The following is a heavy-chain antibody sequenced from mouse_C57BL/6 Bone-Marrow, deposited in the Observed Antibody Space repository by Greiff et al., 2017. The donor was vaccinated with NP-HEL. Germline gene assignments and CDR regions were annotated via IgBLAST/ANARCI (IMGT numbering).Heavy chain of an antibody. D-gene: IGHD1-1*01. J-gene: IGHJ3*01. CDR1: GYTFTSYW. V-gene: IGHV1-55*01. CDR2: IYPGSGST. Sequence: QVQLQQPGAELVKPGASVKMSCKASGYTFTSYWITWVKQRPGQGLEWIGDIYPGSGSTNYNEKFKSKATLTVDTSSSTAYMQLSSLTSEDSAVYYGAREDYGSGGFAYWGQGTLVTVSA. CDR3: AREDYGSGGFAY.